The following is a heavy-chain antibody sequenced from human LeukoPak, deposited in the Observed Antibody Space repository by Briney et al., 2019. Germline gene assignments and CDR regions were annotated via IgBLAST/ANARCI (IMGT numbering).Heavy chain of an antibody. J-gene: IGHJ2*01. Sequence: ASVKVSCKASGYTFTSYGISWVRQAPGQGLEWIGWISAYNGNTNYAQKLQGRVTMTTDTSTSTAYMELRSLRSDDTAVYYCARSHYYDSSGYFLGAWYFDLWGRGTLVTVSS. CDR1: GYTFTSYG. CDR2: ISAYNGNT. CDR3: ARSHYYDSSGYFLGAWYFDL. V-gene: IGHV1-18*01. D-gene: IGHD3-22*01.